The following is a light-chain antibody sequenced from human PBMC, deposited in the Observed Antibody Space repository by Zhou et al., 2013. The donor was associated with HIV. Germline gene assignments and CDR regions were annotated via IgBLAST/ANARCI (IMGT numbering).Light chain of an antibody. J-gene: IGKJ2*01. CDR1: QTINTY. CDR3: QQYNTYPYT. V-gene: IGKV1-33*01. CDR2: GAS. Sequence: DIQLTQSPSSLSASVGDRVTITCRSSQTINTYLNWYQQRPGRAPNLLMFGASHLQKGVPSRFSGSGSGTLFTLTITNLQPADLATYYCQQYNTYPYTFGQGTRLEIK.